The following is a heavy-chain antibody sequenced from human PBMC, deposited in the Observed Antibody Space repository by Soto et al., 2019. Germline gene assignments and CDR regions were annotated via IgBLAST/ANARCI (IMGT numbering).Heavy chain of an antibody. CDR3: ARAVAVPADFDY. D-gene: IGHD6-19*01. J-gene: IGHJ4*02. CDR1: GYTFTGYA. V-gene: IGHV1-3*05. CDR2: INAGNGNT. Sequence: QVQLVQSGAEEKKPGASVKVSCKASGYTFTGYAMHWVRQAPGQRLEWMGWINAGNGNTKYSQKLQGSVTITRDTSARTAYMELSSLRSEDTAVYYCARAVAVPADFDYWGQGTLVTVSS.